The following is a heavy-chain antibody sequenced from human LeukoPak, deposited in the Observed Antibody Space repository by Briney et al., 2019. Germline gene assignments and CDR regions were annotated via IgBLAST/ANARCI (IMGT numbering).Heavy chain of an antibody. J-gene: IGHJ4*02. Sequence: SETLSLTCTVSGGSISSSSYYWGWIRQPPGKGLEWIGSIYYSGSTYYNPSLKSRVTISVDTSKNQFSLKLSSVTAADTAVYYCARGTYDCFDYWGQGTLVTVSS. CDR1: GGSISSSSYY. D-gene: IGHD4-17*01. CDR3: ARGTYDCFDY. CDR2: IYYSGST. V-gene: IGHV4-39*01.